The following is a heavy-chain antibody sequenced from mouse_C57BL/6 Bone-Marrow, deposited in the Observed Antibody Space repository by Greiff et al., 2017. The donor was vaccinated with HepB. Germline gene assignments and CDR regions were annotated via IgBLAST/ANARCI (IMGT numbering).Heavy chain of an antibody. Sequence: QVQLQQPGAELVRPGTSVKLSCKASGYTFTSYWMHWVKQRPGQGLEWIGVIDPSDSYTNYNQKFKGKATLTVDTSSSTAYMQLSSLTSEDSAVYYCARSAQYYGSSVFYFDYWGQGTTLTVSS. CDR2: IDPSDSYT. V-gene: IGHV1-59*01. J-gene: IGHJ2*01. CDR1: GYTFTSYW. D-gene: IGHD1-1*01. CDR3: ARSAQYYGSSVFYFDY.